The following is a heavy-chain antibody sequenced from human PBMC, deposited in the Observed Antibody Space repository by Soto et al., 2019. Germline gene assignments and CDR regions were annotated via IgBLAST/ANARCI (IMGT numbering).Heavy chain of an antibody. CDR3: ARVGGIYDFWSGPTTSYYYLDV. CDR1: GGSFSGYY. CDR2: INHSGST. Sequence: QQHLQQWGAGLLKPSETLSLSCAVYGGSFSGYYWSWIRQPPGKGLEWIGEINHSGSTNYSPSLKSGVTKSEETSKSQFSLKLSFVTARDTAVYYCARVGGIYDFWSGPTTSYYYLDVWGGGTTFTVSS. D-gene: IGHD3-3*01. J-gene: IGHJ6*03. V-gene: IGHV4-34*01.